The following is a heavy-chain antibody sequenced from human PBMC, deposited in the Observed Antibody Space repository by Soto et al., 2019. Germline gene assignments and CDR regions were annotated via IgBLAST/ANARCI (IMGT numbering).Heavy chain of an antibody. CDR2: IKSDGSNI. D-gene: IGHD3-10*01. Sequence: EVQLVESGGGLVQPGGSLRLSYAASGFTFSSYWMHWVRQAPGKGLVWVSRIKSDGSNINYADSVKGRFTISRDNAKNTLYLQMNSLRAEDTAIYYCARGGFSGSGSFIQGDYWGQGTLVTVSS. J-gene: IGHJ4*02. CDR3: ARGGFSGSGSFIQGDY. V-gene: IGHV3-74*01. CDR1: GFTFSSYW.